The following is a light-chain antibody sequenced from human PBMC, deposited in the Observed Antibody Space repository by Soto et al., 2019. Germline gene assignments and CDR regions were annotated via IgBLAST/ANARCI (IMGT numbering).Light chain of an antibody. CDR1: QSVSSY. CDR2: DAS. V-gene: IGKV3-11*01. CDR3: QQRSNWRAT. Sequence: EIVLTQSPATLSLSPGERATLSCRASQSVSSYLAWYQQKPGQAPRLLIYDASNRATGIPGRFSGSGSGTDFTLTISSLEPEDFAVYYCQQRSNWRATFGQGTRLEIK. J-gene: IGKJ5*01.